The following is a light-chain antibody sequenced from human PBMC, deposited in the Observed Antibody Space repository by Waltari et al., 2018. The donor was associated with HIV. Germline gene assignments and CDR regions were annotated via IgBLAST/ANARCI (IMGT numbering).Light chain of an antibody. CDR3: CSYTAIHTLI. CDR2: GVY. J-gene: IGLJ2*01. Sequence: QSALTQPASVSGSPGQSITISCAGTRSDIGIFDSVSWYQQHPGRAPQLMIFGVYSRPSGVSSRFSGSKSGNTASLTISGLQAEDEANYYCCSYTAIHTLIFGGGTKLTVL. V-gene: IGLV2-14*01. CDR1: RSDIGIFDS.